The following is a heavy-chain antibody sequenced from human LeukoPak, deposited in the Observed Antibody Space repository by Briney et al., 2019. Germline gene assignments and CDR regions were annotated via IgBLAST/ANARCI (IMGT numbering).Heavy chain of an antibody. CDR3: AGRVTGYSSGYVY. CDR2: INGDGTTS. V-gene: IGHV3-74*01. J-gene: IGHJ4*02. Sequence: PGGSLRLSCAASGFSFSSHWMHWVRQTPGKGLVWVARINGDGTTSSHADSVKGRFTISRDNSENIVYLQMNNLRAEDTAVYYCAGRVTGYSSGYVYWGQGTLVTVSS. CDR1: GFSFSSHW. D-gene: IGHD5-18*01.